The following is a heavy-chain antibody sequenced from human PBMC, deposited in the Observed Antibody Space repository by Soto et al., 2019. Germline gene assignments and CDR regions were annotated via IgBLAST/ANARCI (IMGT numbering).Heavy chain of an antibody. V-gene: IGHV3-30*18. CDR1: GFTFSSYG. Sequence: XVSLRLSCAASGFTFSSYGMHWVRQAPGKGLEWVAVISYDGSNKYYADSVKGRFTISRDNSKNTLYLQMNSLGAEDTAVYYCAKDGEAAAGYYYYYGMDVWGQGTTVTVSS. D-gene: IGHD6-13*01. J-gene: IGHJ6*02. CDR3: AKDGEAAAGYYYYYGMDV. CDR2: ISYDGSNK.